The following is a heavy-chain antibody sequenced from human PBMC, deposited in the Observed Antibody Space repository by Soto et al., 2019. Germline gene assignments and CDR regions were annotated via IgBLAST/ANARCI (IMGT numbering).Heavy chain of an antibody. CDR3: ARRMTGGYRALDY. V-gene: IGHV3-48*03. D-gene: IGHD5-12*01. J-gene: IGHJ4*02. CDR2: IGVNVLTQ. CDR1: GFTFNTYE. Sequence: EVRLVESGGGLVQPGGSLRLSCAASGFTFNTYEINWVRQAPGKGLEWLSYIGVNVLTQQYADSVRGRFTVSRDNAENSVHLQMNSLRVDDTAIYYCARRMTGGYRALDYWGQGTLVTVSS.